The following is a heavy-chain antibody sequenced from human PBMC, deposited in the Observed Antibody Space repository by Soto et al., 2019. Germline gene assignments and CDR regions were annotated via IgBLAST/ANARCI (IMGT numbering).Heavy chain of an antibody. CDR3: ARGALGSDP. CDR1: GFTFSRYD. Sequence: EVQVVESGGGLVQPGGSLRLSCAASGFTFSRYDMHWVRQATGRGLEWVSGIGTSGDTYYAGSVKGRFTISRENAKNSVYLQMNGLSAGDTAVYYCARGALGSDPWGQGTLVAVSS. J-gene: IGHJ5*02. CDR2: IGTSGDT. D-gene: IGHD6-6*01. V-gene: IGHV3-13*04.